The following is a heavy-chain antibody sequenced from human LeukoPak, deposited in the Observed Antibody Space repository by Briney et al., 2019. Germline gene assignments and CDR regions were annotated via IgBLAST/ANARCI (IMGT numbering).Heavy chain of an antibody. CDR2: ISQSRTT. D-gene: IGHD6-6*01. Sequence: SETLSLTCTVYGGSFNGYYWSWIRQPPGKGLEWIGDISQSRTTNYNPSLKSRVTISLDMSKNQFSLKLSSVTAADTAVFYCARDLEYSSSSGNYYYYMDVWGKGTTVTVSS. CDR1: GGSFNGYY. V-gene: IGHV4-34*01. CDR3: ARDLEYSSSSGNYYYYMDV. J-gene: IGHJ6*03.